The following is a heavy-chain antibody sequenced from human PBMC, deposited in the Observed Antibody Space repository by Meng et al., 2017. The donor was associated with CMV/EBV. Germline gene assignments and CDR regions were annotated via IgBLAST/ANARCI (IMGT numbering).Heavy chain of an antibody. D-gene: IGHD2-2*01. Sequence: KVSCKGSVYSFTSYWIGWVRQMPGKGLEWMGIIYPGDSDTRYSPSFQGQVTISADKSISTAYLQWSSLKASDTAMYYCARRMGSTSSSYWFDPWGQGTLVTVSS. CDR3: ARRMGSTSSSYWFDP. CDR2: IYPGDSDT. V-gene: IGHV5-51*01. J-gene: IGHJ5*02. CDR1: VYSFTSYW.